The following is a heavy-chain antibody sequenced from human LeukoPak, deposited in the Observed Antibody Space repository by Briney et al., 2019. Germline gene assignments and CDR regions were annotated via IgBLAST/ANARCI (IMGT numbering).Heavy chain of an antibody. J-gene: IGHJ6*03. Sequence: GASVKVSCKASGYTFTGYYMHWVRQAPGQGLEWMGWINPNSGGTNYAQKFQGRVTMTRDTSISTAYMELSRLRSDDTAVYYCARDQTYDSSGWETYYYYYYMDVWGKGTTVTVSS. CDR2: INPNSGGT. CDR3: ARDQTYDSSGWETYYYYYYMDV. CDR1: GYTFTGYY. D-gene: IGHD3-22*01. V-gene: IGHV1-2*02.